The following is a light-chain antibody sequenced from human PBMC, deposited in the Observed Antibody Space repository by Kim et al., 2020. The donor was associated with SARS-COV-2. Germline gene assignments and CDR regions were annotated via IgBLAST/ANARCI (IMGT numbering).Light chain of an antibody. CDR2: HDD. J-gene: IGLJ2*01. V-gene: IGLV1-51*01. Sequence: GQRVTISCSGSDSDIGKNFVSWYQQFSGTAPKLIIYHDDERLSGIPDRFSASKSGTSATLDITGLQTGDEADYYCGSWDVNLRGVTFGGGTQLTVL. CDR3: GSWDVNLRGVT. CDR1: DSDIGKNF.